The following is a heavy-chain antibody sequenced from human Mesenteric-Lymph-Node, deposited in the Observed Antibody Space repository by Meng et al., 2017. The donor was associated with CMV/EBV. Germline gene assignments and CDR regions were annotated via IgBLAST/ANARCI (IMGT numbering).Heavy chain of an antibody. CDR1: GFSLSTSGVG. V-gene: IGHV2-5*02. CDR2: IYWDDDK. Sequence: QHTLKEAGPTLVKSTQTPTPTCTFSGFSLSTSGVGVGWIRQPPGKALECLALIYWDDDKRYSPSLKSRLTITNDTSKTQVVLTMTNMDPVYTATYYCAHSSGIAAAGPFYFDYWGQGTLVTVSS. D-gene: IGHD6-13*01. J-gene: IGHJ4*02. CDR3: AHSSGIAAAGPFYFDY.